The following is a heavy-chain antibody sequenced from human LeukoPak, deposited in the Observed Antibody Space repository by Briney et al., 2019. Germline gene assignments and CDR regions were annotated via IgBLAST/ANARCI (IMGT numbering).Heavy chain of an antibody. D-gene: IGHD2-2*03. Sequence: GGSLRLSCAASGFTFTSHWMHWVRQAPGKGLLWVSRISDDGSSANYADSVQGRFTISRGNAKNTVYLQMHSLRAEDTAVYYCVSGYCSSTTCYRGAYWGQGTLVTVSS. J-gene: IGHJ4*02. CDR1: GFTFTSHW. V-gene: IGHV3-74*01. CDR2: ISDDGSSA. CDR3: VSGYCSSTTCYRGAY.